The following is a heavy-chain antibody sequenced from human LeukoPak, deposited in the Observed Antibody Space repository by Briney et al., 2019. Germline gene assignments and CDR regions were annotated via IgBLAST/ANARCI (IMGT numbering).Heavy chain of an antibody. Sequence: GGSLRLSCSASGFSFSDYDMNWVRQAPGKGLEWVSAISGRSSHIYYGESVKGRFTISRDNAKNSLYLQMNSLRAEDTAVYYCAKDRSGWYYFDYWGQGTLVTVSS. D-gene: IGHD6-19*01. J-gene: IGHJ4*02. CDR3: AKDRSGWYYFDY. V-gene: IGHV3-21*04. CDR1: GFSFSDYD. CDR2: ISGRSSHI.